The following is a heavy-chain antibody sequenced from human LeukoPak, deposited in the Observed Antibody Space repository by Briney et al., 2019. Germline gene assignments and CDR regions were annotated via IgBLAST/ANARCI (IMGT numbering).Heavy chain of an antibody. CDR2: ISYDGTNK. CDR3: ARAAYSSRDRGPFDI. V-gene: IGHV3-30*03. CDR1: GFTFSSYG. J-gene: IGHJ3*02. D-gene: IGHD6-13*01. Sequence: PGGSLRLSCAASGFTFSSYGMHWVRQAPGKGLEWVAVISYDGTNKYYADSVKGRFTISRDNSKNTLYLQMNSLRAEDTAVYHCARAAYSSRDRGPFDIWGQGTMVTVSS.